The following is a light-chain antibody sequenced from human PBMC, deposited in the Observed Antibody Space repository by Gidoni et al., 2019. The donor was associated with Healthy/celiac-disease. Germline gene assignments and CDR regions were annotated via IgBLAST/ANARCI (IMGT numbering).Light chain of an antibody. J-gene: IGKJ4*02. CDR3: QQLNSYLT. CDR2: AAS. CDR1: QVISSY. Sequence: DIPFTQSPSFLSASVGDRVTITCRSSQVISSYLAWYQQKPGKAPKLLIYAASTVQSVVPSRFSGSGSGTEFTLTISSLQAEDFATYYCQQLNSYLTFGGGTKVEIK. V-gene: IGKV1-9*01.